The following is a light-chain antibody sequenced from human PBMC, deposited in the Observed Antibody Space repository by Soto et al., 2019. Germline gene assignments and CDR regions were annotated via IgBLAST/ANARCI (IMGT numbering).Light chain of an antibody. J-gene: IGLJ2*01. CDR3: SSYTTSSTLV. Sequence: QSALTQPASVSGSPGQSISISCTGTSRDVGAYNFVSWYQQHPGKAPKLMINDVSNRPSGVSNRFSGSKSGNTASLTISGLQAEDEADYYCSSYTTSSTLVFGGGTKVTVL. V-gene: IGLV2-14*01. CDR2: DVS. CDR1: SRDVGAYNF.